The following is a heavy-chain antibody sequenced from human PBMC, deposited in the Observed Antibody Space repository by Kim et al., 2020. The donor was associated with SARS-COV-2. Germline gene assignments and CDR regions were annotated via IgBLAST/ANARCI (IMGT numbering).Heavy chain of an antibody. D-gene: IGHD6-19*01. CDR2: ISGYNGNT. Sequence: ASVNVSCKASGYTFTSYGISWVRQAPGQGLEGMGWISGYNGNTNYAQKLQGRVTMTTDTSTATAYMELKSLRSDDTAVYYCARESGWSFDYWGQGTLVTVSS. J-gene: IGHJ4*02. CDR1: GYTFTSYG. V-gene: IGHV1-18*01. CDR3: ARESGWSFDY.